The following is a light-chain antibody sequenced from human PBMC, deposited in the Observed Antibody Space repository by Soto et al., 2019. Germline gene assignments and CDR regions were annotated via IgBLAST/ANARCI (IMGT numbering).Light chain of an antibody. J-gene: IGKJ5*01. CDR3: QQFNSYVT. V-gene: IGKV1-5*01. CDR2: DAS. CDR1: QSISSW. Sequence: TQTPSTMSGYFVYGFTVSCRASQSISSWLAWYQQKPGKAPKLLIYDASSLESGVPSRFSGIGSGTDFALTSSRWRIGVLATSYCQQFNSYVTFGRGRRLEIK.